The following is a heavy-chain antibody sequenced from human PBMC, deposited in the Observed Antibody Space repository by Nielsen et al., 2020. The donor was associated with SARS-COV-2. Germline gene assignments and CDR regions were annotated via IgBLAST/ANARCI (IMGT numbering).Heavy chain of an antibody. CDR1: GFSLSTSGVG. J-gene: IGHJ2*01. Sequence: SGPTLVKPTQTLTLTCTFSGFSLSTSGVGVGWIRPPPGKALEWLALLYWDDDKFYSPSLKSRLTITKDTSKNQVVLTMTNVDPLDTATYYCAHTQGSCTITDCYIPHWYFDLWGRGTLVTVSS. D-gene: IGHD2-2*01. CDR3: AHTQGSCTITDCYIPHWYFDL. V-gene: IGHV2-5*02. CDR2: LYWDDDK.